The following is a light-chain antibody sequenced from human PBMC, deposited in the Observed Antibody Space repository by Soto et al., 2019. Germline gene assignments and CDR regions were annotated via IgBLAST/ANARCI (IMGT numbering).Light chain of an antibody. CDR2: GAS. V-gene: IGKV3-15*01. J-gene: IGKJ5*01. Sequence: EIVITQSPFTLSVSPGERATLSCRASQTIRSDLAWYQQKPGQAPRLLIYGASTRATGIPARFSGSGSGTEFTLTISSLQSEDFAVYYCQQYNNWPPITFGQGTRLEIK. CDR3: QQYNNWPPIT. CDR1: QTIRSD.